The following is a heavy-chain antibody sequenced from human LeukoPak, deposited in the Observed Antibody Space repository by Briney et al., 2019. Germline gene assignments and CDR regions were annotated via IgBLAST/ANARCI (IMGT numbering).Heavy chain of an antibody. CDR2: MDKETNLYAT. Sequence: GGSREPSCEASGLTFSNSAIPWVRQPSGKGLEWIGHMDKETNLYATALAASVKGRFTVSRDDSKNTAYLHMNSLKTEDTALYYCTRDSGTYNWLDPWGQGTLVTVSS. CDR1: GLTFSNSA. CDR3: TRDSGTYNWLDP. D-gene: IGHD1-26*01. V-gene: IGHV3-73*01. J-gene: IGHJ5*02.